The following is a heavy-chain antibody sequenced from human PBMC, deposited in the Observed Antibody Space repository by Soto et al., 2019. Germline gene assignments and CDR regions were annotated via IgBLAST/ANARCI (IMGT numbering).Heavy chain of an antibody. J-gene: IGHJ4*02. V-gene: IGHV3-30*02. Sequence: DSVKGRFTISRDNSKNTLWLQMNSLRAEDTAVYYCAQVPSYTVTPPDAYWGKGTRLTVPP. D-gene: IGHD4-17*01. CDR3: AQVPSYTVTPPDAY.